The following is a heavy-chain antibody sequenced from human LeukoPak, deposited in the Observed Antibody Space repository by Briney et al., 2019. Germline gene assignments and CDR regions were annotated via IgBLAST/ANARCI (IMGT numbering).Heavy chain of an antibody. CDR3: ARARIAAVGFDP. Sequence: ASVKVSCKASGYTFTGYYMHWVRQAPGQGLEWMGWINPSSGGTNYAQKFQGRVTMTRDTSISTAYMELSRLRSDDTAVYYCARARIAAVGFDPWGQGTLVTVSS. J-gene: IGHJ5*02. CDR1: GYTFTGYY. CDR2: INPSSGGT. V-gene: IGHV1-2*02. D-gene: IGHD6-13*01.